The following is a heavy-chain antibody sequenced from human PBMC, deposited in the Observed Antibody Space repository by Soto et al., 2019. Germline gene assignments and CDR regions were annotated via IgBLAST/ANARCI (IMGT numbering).Heavy chain of an antibody. D-gene: IGHD3-16*01. V-gene: IGHV3-30-3*01. J-gene: IGHJ4*02. CDR2: ISYDGSNK. CDR1: GFTFSSYA. CDR3: AREGLLGYFDY. Sequence: QVQLVESGGGVVQPGRSLRLSCAASGFTFSSYAMHWVRQAPGKGLEWVAVISYDGSNKYYADSVKGRFTISRDNSKNPLYLQMNSLRAEDTAVSYCAREGLLGYFDYCGQGTLVTVSS.